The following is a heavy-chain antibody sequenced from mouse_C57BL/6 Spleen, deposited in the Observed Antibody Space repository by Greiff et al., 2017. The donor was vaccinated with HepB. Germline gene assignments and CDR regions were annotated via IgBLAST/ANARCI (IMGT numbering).Heavy chain of an antibody. Sequence: DVQLVESGGGLVKPGGSLKLSCAASGFTFSDYGMHWVRQAPEKGLEWVAYISSGSSTIYYADTVKGRFTISRDNAKNTLFLQMTSLRSEDTAMYYCATMVTTGGRGYYAMDYWGQGTSVTVSS. J-gene: IGHJ4*01. CDR3: ATMVTTGGRGYYAMDY. CDR2: ISSGSSTI. CDR1: GFTFSDYG. V-gene: IGHV5-17*01. D-gene: IGHD2-2*01.